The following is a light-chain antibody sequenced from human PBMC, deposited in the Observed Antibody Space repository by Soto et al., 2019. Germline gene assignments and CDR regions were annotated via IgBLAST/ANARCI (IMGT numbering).Light chain of an antibody. CDR2: EVG. CDR1: SSDVGGYNY. CDR3: NSYAGTSYV. V-gene: IGLV2-14*01. J-gene: IGLJ1*01. Sequence: QSALTQPASVSGSPGQSITISCTGTSSDVGGYNYVSWYQQHPGKAPKLMIYEVGNRPSGVSNRFSGSKSGNTASLTISGLQAEDEADYYCNSYAGTSYVFGTGTKLTVL.